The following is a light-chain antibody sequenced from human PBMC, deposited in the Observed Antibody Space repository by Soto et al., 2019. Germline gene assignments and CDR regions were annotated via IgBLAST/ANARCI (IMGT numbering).Light chain of an antibody. V-gene: IGKV3-15*01. CDR1: QSVGST. CDR2: GAS. Sequence: EILMTQSPATLSGSPGERVILSCRASQSVGSTLAWYQQKSGQAPRLLIRGASTRATVVPARLSASGSGTEFTLSLSSLQSEGFAVYYCQQYSTSLTFGGGTTVEIK. CDR3: QQYSTSLT. J-gene: IGKJ4*02.